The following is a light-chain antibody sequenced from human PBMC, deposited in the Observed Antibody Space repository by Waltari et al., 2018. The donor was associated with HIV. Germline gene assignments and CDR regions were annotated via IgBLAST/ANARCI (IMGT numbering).Light chain of an antibody. Sequence: EIVLTQSPAILSSTPGERVTLSCRASPSVSSYLAWYQQKPGQAPRLLMYDASNRATGIPASFSGSGSGKDFTLTISSLEPEDFAVYYCQQRNSWPPDVTFGPGTKVDIK. CDR1: PSVSSY. CDR2: DAS. CDR3: QQRNSWPPDVT. V-gene: IGKV3-11*01. J-gene: IGKJ3*01.